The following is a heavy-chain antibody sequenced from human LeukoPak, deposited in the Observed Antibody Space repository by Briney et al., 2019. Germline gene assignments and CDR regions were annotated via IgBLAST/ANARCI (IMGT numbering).Heavy chain of an antibody. V-gene: IGHV4-59*01. CDR2: IYSSGST. CDR1: GASITGFY. J-gene: IGHJ4*02. Sequence: PSETLSLTCTVSGASITGFYWTWLRQPPGKGLEWIGYIYSSGSTDYNPSLKSRVAISVDTSKNQFSLKLSSVTAADTAVYYSAREGTGSLEYWGQGTLVTVSS. CDR3: AREGTGSLEY. D-gene: IGHD7-27*01.